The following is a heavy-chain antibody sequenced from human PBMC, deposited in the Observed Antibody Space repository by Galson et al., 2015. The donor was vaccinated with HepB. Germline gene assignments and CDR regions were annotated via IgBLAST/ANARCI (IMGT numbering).Heavy chain of an antibody. V-gene: IGHV1-69-2*01. Sequence: VKVSCKVSGYTFTDYYMHWVQQAPGKGLEWMGLVDPEDGETIYAEKFQGRVTITADTSTDTAYMELSSLRSEDTAVYYCATQRRAYSGYDLGDYYMDVWGKGTTVTVSS. CDR2: VDPEDGET. CDR3: ATQRRAYSGYDLGDYYMDV. J-gene: IGHJ6*03. CDR1: GYTFTDYY. D-gene: IGHD5-12*01.